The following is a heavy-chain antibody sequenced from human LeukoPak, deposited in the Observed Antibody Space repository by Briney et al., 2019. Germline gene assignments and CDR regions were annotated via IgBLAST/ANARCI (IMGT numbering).Heavy chain of an antibody. V-gene: IGHV4-59*12. CDR2: ISYSGTT. Sequence: SETLSLTCTVSGGSISSYYWSWIRQPPGKGLEWIGYISYSGTTNYNPSLKSRLTISVDTSKNQFSLKLSSVTAADTAVYYCASQIVATIGYFDYWGQGTLVTVSS. CDR1: GGSISSYY. D-gene: IGHD5-12*01. J-gene: IGHJ4*02. CDR3: ASQIVATIGYFDY.